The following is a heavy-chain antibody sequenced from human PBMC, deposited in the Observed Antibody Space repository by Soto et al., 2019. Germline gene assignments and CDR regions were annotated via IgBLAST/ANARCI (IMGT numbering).Heavy chain of an antibody. CDR1: GYSISSGYN. V-gene: IGHV4-61*03. Sequence: LQTLSLSCAVSGYSISSGYNWSWSRQPPGKGLEWIGYIYNSGSTNYNPSLTSRVTISVDTSKNHFPLRMSSVTAADTAVYSCARESDSGSYYFDYWGRGTLVTVSS. CDR3: ARESDSGSYYFDY. CDR2: IYNSGST. J-gene: IGHJ4*02. D-gene: IGHD3-10*01.